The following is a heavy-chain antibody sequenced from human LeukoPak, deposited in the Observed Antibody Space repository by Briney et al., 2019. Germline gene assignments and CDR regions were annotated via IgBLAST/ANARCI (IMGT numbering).Heavy chain of an antibody. V-gene: IGHV4-39*01. CDR1: GGSISSSSYY. CDR2: IYYSGST. Sequence: SETLSLTCTVSGGSISSSSYYWGWIRQPPGKGLEWIGSIYYSGSTYYNPSLKSRVTISVDTSKNQFSLKLSSVTAADTAVYYCARAGDSGDFPRGYFHYMDVWGKGTMVTVSS. D-gene: IGHD4-17*01. J-gene: IGHJ6*03. CDR3: ARAGDSGDFPRGYFHYMDV.